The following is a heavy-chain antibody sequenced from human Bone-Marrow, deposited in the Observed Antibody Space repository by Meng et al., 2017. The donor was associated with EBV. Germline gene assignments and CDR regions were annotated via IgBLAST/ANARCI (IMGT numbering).Heavy chain of an antibody. CDR3: ARTSGIAAAGANDLDD. CDR1: GGSFSGYY. CDR2: INHSGST. Sequence: QVQLQQWGAGLLKPSXXLSLTXXVYGGSFSGYYWSWIRQPPGKGLEWIGEINHSGSTNYNPSLKSRVTISVDTSKNQFSLKLSSVTAADTAVYYCARTSGIAAAGANDLDDWGQGTLVTVSS. V-gene: IGHV4-34*01. J-gene: IGHJ4*02. D-gene: IGHD6-13*01.